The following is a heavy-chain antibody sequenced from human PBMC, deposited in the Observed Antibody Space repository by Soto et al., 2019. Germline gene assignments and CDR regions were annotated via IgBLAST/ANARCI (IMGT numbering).Heavy chain of an antibody. V-gene: IGHV4-4*07. Sequence: SETLSLTCTVSGASITGSSYWSWIRQPAGKGLEWIGRFSLSGSTNYNPYLKSQETIKVDTSKKQFSLKLCSVTAADTAVYYCARGNGAEYYDFWSGYYTGLYYFDYWGQGTLVTVSS. CDR2: FSLSGST. CDR3: ARGNGAEYYDFWSGYYTGLYYFDY. CDR1: GASITGSSY. J-gene: IGHJ4*02. D-gene: IGHD3-3*01.